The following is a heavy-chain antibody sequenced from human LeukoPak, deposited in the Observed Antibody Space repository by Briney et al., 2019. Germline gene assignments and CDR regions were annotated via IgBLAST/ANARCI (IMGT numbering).Heavy chain of an antibody. V-gene: IGHV3-7*01. CDR2: IKQDGSEK. CDR3: ARDRVYSNYFEHDAFDI. Sequence: PGGSLRLSCAASGFTFSTYWMSWVRQAPGKGLEWVANIKQDGSEKYYVDSVKGRFTISRDNAKNSLYLQMNSLRAEDTAVYYCARDRVYSNYFEHDAFDIWGQGTMVTVSS. D-gene: IGHD4-11*01. J-gene: IGHJ3*02. CDR1: GFTFSTYW.